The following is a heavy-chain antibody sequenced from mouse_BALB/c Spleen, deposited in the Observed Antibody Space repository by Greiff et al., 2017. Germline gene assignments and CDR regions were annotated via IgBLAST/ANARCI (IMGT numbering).Heavy chain of an antibody. CDR1: GFTFNDYY. CDR3: AREGDLGCFDD. J-gene: IGHJ1*01. CDR2: IGPENGST. V-gene: IGHV14-1*02. Sequence: EVKLQESGAELVKPGASVKLSCTASGFTFNDYYMHWVKQRPEQGLEWIGLIGPENGSTTYEPKFQGKATITADTSSNTAYLQLSSLTSEDTAVYYCAREGDLGCFDDWGEGTTVTVSA.